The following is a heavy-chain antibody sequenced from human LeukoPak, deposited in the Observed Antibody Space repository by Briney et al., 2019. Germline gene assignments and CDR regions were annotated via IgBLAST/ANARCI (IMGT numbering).Heavy chain of an antibody. Sequence: ASVKVSCKASGYTFTSYAMNWVRQAPGQGLEWMGWINTNTGNPTYAQGFTGRFVFSLDTSVSTAYLQISSLKAEDTAVYYCARGGYNFRNYYYYYMDVWGKGTTVTVSS. V-gene: IGHV7-4-1*02. D-gene: IGHD5-24*01. CDR2: INTNTGNP. CDR1: GYTFTSYA. CDR3: ARGGYNFRNYYYYYMDV. J-gene: IGHJ6*03.